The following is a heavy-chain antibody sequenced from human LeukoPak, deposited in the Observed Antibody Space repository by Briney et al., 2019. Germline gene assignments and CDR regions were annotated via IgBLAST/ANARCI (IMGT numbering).Heavy chain of an antibody. CDR3: ARSSSGWSAHYFDY. V-gene: IGHV1-69*06. Sequence: SVKLSCKASGGTFTSYAISWVRQAPGQGLEWMGGIIPIFGTANYAQKFQGRVTITADKSTSTAYMELSSLRSEETAVYYCARSSSGWSAHYFDYWGQGTLVTVSS. D-gene: IGHD6-19*01. CDR2: IIPIFGTA. J-gene: IGHJ4*02. CDR1: GGTFTSYA.